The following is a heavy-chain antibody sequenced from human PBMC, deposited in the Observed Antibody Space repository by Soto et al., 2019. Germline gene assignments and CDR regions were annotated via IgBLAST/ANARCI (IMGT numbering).Heavy chain of an antibody. D-gene: IGHD5-18*01. V-gene: IGHV4-39*01. CDR2: YYYSGST. J-gene: IGHJ3*02. CDR3: ARHQYSYDVFEI. CDR1: GGSISSSTYY. Sequence: QLQLQESGPGLVKPSETLSLTCTVSGGSISSSTYYWGWIRQPPGKGLEWIGSYYYSGSTYYNPSLKSRVTVSVDTSKNQFSLKLSSVTAADTAVYYCARHQYSYDVFEIWGQGTMVTVSS.